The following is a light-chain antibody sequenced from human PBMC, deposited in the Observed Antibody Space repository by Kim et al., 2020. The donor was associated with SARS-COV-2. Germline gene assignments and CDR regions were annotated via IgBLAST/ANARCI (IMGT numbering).Light chain of an antibody. J-gene: IGKJ5*01. CDR1: HNIRMY. CDR3: LQPSTYPIS. Sequence: AAGGHRVIITCRESHNIRMYLGWYQQNTVRAPKRLIYGSSSLQSRIPSRFSGSGSGTEFTLKISSVQPEDFATYFCLQPSTYPISFGQGTRLEIK. V-gene: IGKV1-17*01. CDR2: GSS.